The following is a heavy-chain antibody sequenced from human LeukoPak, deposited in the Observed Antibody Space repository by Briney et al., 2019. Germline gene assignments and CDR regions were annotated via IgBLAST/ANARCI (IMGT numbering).Heavy chain of an antibody. D-gene: IGHD3-10*01. CDR3: VRETVLWFGEPPSDV. CDR2: IKQDGNEK. V-gene: IGHV3-7*01. J-gene: IGHJ6*04. Sequence: GGSLRLSCAASGFTFSSYWMSWVRQAPGKGLEWVANIKQDGNEKYYVDSVKGRFTISRDNAKNSLYLQMNSLRAEDTAVYYCVRETVLWFGEPPSDVWGKGTTVTVSS. CDR1: GFTFSSYW.